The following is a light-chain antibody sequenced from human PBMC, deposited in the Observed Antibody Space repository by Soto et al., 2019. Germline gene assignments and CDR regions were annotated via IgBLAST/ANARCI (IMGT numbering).Light chain of an antibody. CDR1: NIGSKS. CDR2: DDS. V-gene: IGLV3-21*02. CDR3: QVWDSSSDHYV. Sequence: SYELTQPPSVSVAPGQTARITCRGNNIGSKSVHWCQQKPGQAPVLVVYDDSDRPSGIPERFSGSNSGNTATLTISRVEAGDEADYYCQVWDSSSDHYVFGTGTKVTVL. J-gene: IGLJ1*01.